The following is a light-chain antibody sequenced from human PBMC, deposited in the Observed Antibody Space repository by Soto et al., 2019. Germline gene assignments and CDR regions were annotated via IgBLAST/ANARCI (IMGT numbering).Light chain of an antibody. Sequence: DIQMTQAPSSLSASVGDRITITCQASQDIRKYLNWYQQKPGKAPKLLIYEASNLETGVPSRFSGRGYGTDFTFTISSLQPEDIATYYCQHYDNFPVSLGGGTKVDIK. CDR3: QHYDNFPVS. V-gene: IGKV1-33*01. CDR2: EAS. CDR1: QDIRKY. J-gene: IGKJ4*01.